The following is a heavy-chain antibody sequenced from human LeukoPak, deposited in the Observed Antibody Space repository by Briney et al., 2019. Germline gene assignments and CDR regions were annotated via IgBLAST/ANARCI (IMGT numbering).Heavy chain of an antibody. V-gene: IGHV3-23*01. CDR2: ISDSGTST. J-gene: IGHJ4*02. CDR1: GFTFSSYA. CDR3: AKALTVAGSR. Sequence: PGGSLRLSCAASGFTFSSYAVNWVRQAPGKGLEWVSTISDSGTSTYYADSVKGRFTISRDNPKNTLYLQMHSLKADDTAVYYCAKALTVAGSRWGQRTLVTVSS. D-gene: IGHD6-19*01.